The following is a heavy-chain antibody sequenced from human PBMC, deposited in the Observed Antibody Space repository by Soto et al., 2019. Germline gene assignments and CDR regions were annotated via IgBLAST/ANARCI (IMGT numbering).Heavy chain of an antibody. CDR2: ISPDGSTT. CDR1: ELTISNYW. J-gene: IGHJ4*02. D-gene: IGHD1-26*01. V-gene: IGHV3-74*01. CDR3: TRVISGSSGLFDY. Sequence: PGGCLRLPSVASELTISNYWIHWVRQAPGKGLIWGSRISPDGSTTNYADSVKGRFTISRDNAKNTLYLQMDSLRAEDTALYYCTRVISGSSGLFDYWGQGT.